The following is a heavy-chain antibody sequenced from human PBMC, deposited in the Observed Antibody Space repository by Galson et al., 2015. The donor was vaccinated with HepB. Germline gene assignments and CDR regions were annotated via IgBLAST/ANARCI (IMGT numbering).Heavy chain of an antibody. J-gene: IGHJ4*02. D-gene: IGHD2-2*01. CDR2: ISGSGGST. V-gene: IGHV3-23*01. CDR3: AKDDCSSTSCYGY. CDR1: GFTFSSYA. Sequence: SLRLSCAASGFTFSSYAMSWVRQAPGKGLEWVSAISGSGGSTYYADSVKGRFTISRDNSKNTLYLQMNSLRAEDTAVYYCAKDDCSSTSCYGYWGQGTLVTVSS.